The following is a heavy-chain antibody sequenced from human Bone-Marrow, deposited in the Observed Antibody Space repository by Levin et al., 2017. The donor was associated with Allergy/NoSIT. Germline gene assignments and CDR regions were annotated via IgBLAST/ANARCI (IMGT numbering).Heavy chain of an antibody. V-gene: IGHV3-23*01. CDR1: GFTFSSYA. Sequence: GGSLRLSCAASGFTFSSYAMSWVRQAPGKGLEWVSVISGNDGNTFYADSVKGRFTISRDNSKNTLYLQMNSLRAEDTAVYYCAKDLYGDYNMDVWGKGTTVTVSS. D-gene: IGHD4-17*01. CDR3: AKDLYGDYNMDV. CDR2: ISGNDGNT. J-gene: IGHJ6*03.